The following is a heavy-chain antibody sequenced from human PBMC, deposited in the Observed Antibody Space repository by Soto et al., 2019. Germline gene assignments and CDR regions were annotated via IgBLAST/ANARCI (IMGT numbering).Heavy chain of an antibody. D-gene: IGHD6-19*01. CDR2: INPNSGCT. CDR1: GYTFTGYY. CDR3: ARGDSSGWSHLYYYYGMDV. Sequence: ASVKVSCKASGYTFTGYYMHWVRQAPGQGLEGMGWINPNSGCTNYAQKFQGWVTMTRDSFISTAYMELSRLRSYDTAVYYCARGDSSGWSHLYYYYGMDVWGQGTTVTVSS. V-gene: IGHV1-2*04. J-gene: IGHJ6*02.